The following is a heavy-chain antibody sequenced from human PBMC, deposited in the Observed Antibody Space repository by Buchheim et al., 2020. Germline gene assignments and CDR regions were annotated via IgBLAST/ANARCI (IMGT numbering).Heavy chain of an antibody. J-gene: IGHJ6*02. V-gene: IGHV1-8*01. CDR1: GYTFTSYD. CDR2: MSPNSGNT. CDR3: ARYVDIVATISGYYYGMDV. Sequence: QVQLVQSGAEVKKPGASVKVSCKASGYTFTSYDINWVRQATGQGLEWMGWMSPNSGNTGYAQKFQGRVTMTRKTSIRTANMELSSLRSEDTAVYYCARYVDIVATISGYYYGMDVWGQGTT. D-gene: IGHD5-12*01.